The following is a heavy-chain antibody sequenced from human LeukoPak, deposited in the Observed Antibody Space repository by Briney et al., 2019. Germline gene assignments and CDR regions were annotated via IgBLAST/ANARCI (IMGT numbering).Heavy chain of an antibody. CDR1: GFSFSGFG. J-gene: IGHJ4*02. CDR2: IGSSGSAGGNI. CDR3: AKRGIMIRAVIIIGFHKEAYYFDC. Sequence: GRSLRLSCAASGFSFSGFGMYWVRQAPGKGLEWISYIGSSGSAGGNIYYAVSVKGRFTVSRDNAKDSLFLQMNSLRAEDTAVYYCAKRGIMIRAVIIIGFHKEAYYFDCWGQGTLITVSS. D-gene: IGHD3-10*01. V-gene: IGHV3-48*04.